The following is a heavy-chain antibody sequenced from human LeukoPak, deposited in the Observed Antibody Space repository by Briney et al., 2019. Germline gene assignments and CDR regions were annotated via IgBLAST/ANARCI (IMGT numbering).Heavy chain of an antibody. D-gene: IGHD3-16*02. CDR1: GFTFSSYS. V-gene: IGHV3-21*01. CDR3: ARGFADFVWGSYPSSY. Sequence: GDSLRLSCAASGFTFSSYSMNWVRQAPGKGLEWVSSITGSSTYIYYADSVKGRFTISRDNAKNLLYLQMNSLRAEDTAVYYCARGFADFVWGSYPSSYWGQGILVTVSS. CDR2: ITGSSTYI. J-gene: IGHJ4*02.